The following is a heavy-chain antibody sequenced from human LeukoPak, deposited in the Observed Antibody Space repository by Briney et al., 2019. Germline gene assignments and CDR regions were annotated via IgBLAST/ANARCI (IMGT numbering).Heavy chain of an antibody. CDR2: IKQDGSEK. Sequence: GGSLRLSCAASGFAFRSFDMSWVRQAPGKGLEWVANIKQDGSEKYYVDSVKGRFTISRDNAKNSLYLQMNSLRAEDTAVYYCARETTLIEFYGSGSRPTPSDAFDIWGQGTMVTVSS. D-gene: IGHD3-10*01. CDR3: ARETTLIEFYGSGSRPTPSDAFDI. CDR1: GFAFRSFD. J-gene: IGHJ3*02. V-gene: IGHV3-7*01.